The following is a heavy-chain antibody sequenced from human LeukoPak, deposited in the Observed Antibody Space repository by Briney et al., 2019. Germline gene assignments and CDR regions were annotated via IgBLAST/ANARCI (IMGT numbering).Heavy chain of an antibody. D-gene: IGHD2-2*01. V-gene: IGHV3-53*01. J-gene: IGHJ4*02. CDR3: ARGCCSTTTCSVDY. Sequence: GGSLRLSCAASGFIVSSNYMGWVRQAPGKGLEWVSSTNSGGSANYADSVKGRFTISRDNSKNTLYLQMNSLRAEDTAVYFCARGCCSTTTCSVDYWGQGTLVTVSS. CDR2: TNSGGSA. CDR1: GFIVSSNY.